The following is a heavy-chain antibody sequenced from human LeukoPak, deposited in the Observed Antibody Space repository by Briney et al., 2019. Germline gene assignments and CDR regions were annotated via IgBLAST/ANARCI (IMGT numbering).Heavy chain of an antibody. J-gene: IGHJ6*03. CDR2: IYYSGST. V-gene: IGHV4-59*01. CDR1: GGSISSYY. CDR3: ARAKPPKYYDILTGYSVNYYYYYYMDV. D-gene: IGHD3-9*01. Sequence: SETLSLTCTVSGGSISSYYWSWIRQPPGKGLEWIGYIYYSGSTNYNPSLKSRVTISVDTSKNQFSLKLSSVTAAATAMYYCARAKPPKYYDILTGYSVNYYYYYYMDVWGKGTTVTISS.